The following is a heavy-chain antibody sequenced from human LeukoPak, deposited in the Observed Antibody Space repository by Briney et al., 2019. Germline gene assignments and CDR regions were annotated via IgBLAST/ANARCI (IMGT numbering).Heavy chain of an antibody. CDR2: ISSTGGTT. J-gene: IGHJ4*02. CDR3: AKDGLRLYYFDY. D-gene: IGHD3-3*01. V-gene: IGHV3-23*01. Sequence: PGGSLRLSCAASGITFSSYGMSWVRQAPGKGLEWVSSISSTGGTTYYADSVKGRFTISRDNSKNTLYLQMNSLGAEDTAVYYCAKDGLRLYYFDYWGQGTLVTVSS. CDR1: GITFSSYG.